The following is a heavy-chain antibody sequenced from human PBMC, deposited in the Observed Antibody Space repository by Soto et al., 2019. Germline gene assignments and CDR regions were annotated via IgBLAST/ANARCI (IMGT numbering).Heavy chain of an antibody. CDR3: AHSRYSRSSFDY. V-gene: IGHV2-5*02. CDR1: GFSLTSNDVG. CDR2: IYWDDDK. D-gene: IGHD6-6*01. Sequence: GSGPTLVNPTQTLTLTCTFSGFSLTSNDVGVGWIRQPPGKALEWLALIYWDDDKRYSPSLKSRLTITKGTSKNQVVLRMTNMDPVDTATYYCAHSRYSRSSFDYWGQGTLVTVSS. J-gene: IGHJ4*02.